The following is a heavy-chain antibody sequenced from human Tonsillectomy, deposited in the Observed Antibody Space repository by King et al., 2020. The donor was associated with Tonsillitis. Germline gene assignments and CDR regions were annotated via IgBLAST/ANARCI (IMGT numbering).Heavy chain of an antibody. CDR2: IYSGGST. Sequence: VQLVESGGGLVQPGGSLRLSCAASGFTVSSNYMSWVRQAPGKGLEWVSVIYSGGSTYYADSVKGRFTISRDNSKNTLYLQMNSLRAEDTAVYYCASTLRYFDWFVDYWGQGTLVTVSS. CDR3: ASTLRYFDWFVDY. J-gene: IGHJ4*01. CDR1: GFTVSSNY. D-gene: IGHD3-9*01. V-gene: IGHV3-66*01.